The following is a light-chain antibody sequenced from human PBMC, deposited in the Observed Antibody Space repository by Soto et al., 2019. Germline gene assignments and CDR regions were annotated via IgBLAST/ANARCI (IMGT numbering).Light chain of an antibody. J-gene: IGKJ1*01. CDR3: QQSYSTPWT. V-gene: IGKV1-5*01. CDR1: QSISSW. Sequence: DIQMTQSPSTLSASVGDRVTITCRASQSISSWLAWYQQKPGKAPKLLIYDASSLESGVPSRFSGSGSGTDFALTISSLQPEDFATYYCQQSYSTPWTFGQGTKVDIK. CDR2: DAS.